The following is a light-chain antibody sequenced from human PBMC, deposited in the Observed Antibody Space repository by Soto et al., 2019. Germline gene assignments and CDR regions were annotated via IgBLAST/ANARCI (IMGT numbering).Light chain of an antibody. J-gene: IGLJ1*01. Sequence: QQGYGVGPGGRPITITCTGTSSDVGSYNLVSWYQQHPGKAPKLMIYEDSKRPSGVSTRFSGSKSGNTASLTISGLQAEDEADYYCCSYAGSGTYVFGTGTKVTVL. V-gene: IGLV2-23*01. CDR3: CSYAGSGTYV. CDR1: SSDVGSYNL. CDR2: EDS.